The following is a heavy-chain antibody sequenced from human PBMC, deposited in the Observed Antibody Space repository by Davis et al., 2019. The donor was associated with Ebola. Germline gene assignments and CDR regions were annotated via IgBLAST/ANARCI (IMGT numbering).Heavy chain of an antibody. CDR1: GYTFTGYY. Sequence: ASVKVSCKASGYTFTGYYMHWVRQAPGQGLEWMGRINPNSGGTNYAQKFQGRVTMTRDTSISTAYMELSRLRSDDTAVYYCADSYGDYSPFDYWGQGTLVTVSS. D-gene: IGHD4-17*01. V-gene: IGHV1-2*06. CDR3: ADSYGDYSPFDY. J-gene: IGHJ4*02. CDR2: INPNSGGT.